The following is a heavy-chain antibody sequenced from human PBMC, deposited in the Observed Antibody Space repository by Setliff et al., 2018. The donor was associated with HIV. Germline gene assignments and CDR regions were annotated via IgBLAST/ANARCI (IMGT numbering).Heavy chain of an antibody. CDR1: GGTFSNYG. CDR3: ARPNYYDSSGSFDY. J-gene: IGHJ4*02. V-gene: IGHV3-23*01. D-gene: IGHD3-22*01. CDR2: ISGSAGTT. Sequence: GGSLRLSCKASGGTFSNYGMSWVRQAPGKGLEWVSGISGSAGTTYYADSVKGRFTISRDNSKNTLYLQMNSLRAEDTAVYYCARPNYYDSSGSFDYWGQGTLVTVSS.